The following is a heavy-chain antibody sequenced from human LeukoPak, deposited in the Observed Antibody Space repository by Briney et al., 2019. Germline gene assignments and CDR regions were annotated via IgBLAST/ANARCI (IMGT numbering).Heavy chain of an antibody. CDR1: GYTFTSYG. D-gene: IGHD3-22*01. J-gene: IGHJ4*02. CDR3: ARDYRRYYYDSSGYYYLAL. CDR2: ISAYNDNT. Sequence: ASVKVSCKASGYTFTSYGISWVRQAPGQGLEWMGWISAYNDNTNYAQKLQGRVTMTTDTSTSTAYMELRSLRSDDTAVYYCARDYRRYYYDSSGYYYLALWGQGTLVTVSS. V-gene: IGHV1-18*01.